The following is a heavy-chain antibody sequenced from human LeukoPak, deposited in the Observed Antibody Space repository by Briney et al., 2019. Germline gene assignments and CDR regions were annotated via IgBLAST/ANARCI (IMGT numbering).Heavy chain of an antibody. D-gene: IGHD3-3*01. Sequence: GGSLRLSCAASGFTFSSYEMNWVRQAPGKGLEWVSYISSSGSTIYYADSVKGRFTISRDNAKNSLYLQMDSLRAEDTAVYYCARSPTPDFWSGARFDYWGQGTLVTVSS. CDR1: GFTFSSYE. CDR3: ARSPTPDFWSGARFDY. J-gene: IGHJ4*02. V-gene: IGHV3-48*03. CDR2: ISSSGSTI.